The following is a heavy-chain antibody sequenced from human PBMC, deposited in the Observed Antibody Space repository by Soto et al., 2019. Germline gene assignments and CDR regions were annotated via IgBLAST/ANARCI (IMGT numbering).Heavy chain of an antibody. CDR3: SRGNGRGGFDI. CDR2: IYDTWTT. J-gene: IGHJ3*02. D-gene: IGHD3-10*02. CDR1: GGSMSENDYY. Sequence: QVQLQEAGPGLVRPSQTLSLTCTVAGGSMSENDYYWSWLRQSPGQGLQWIGYIYDTWTTSYSPSLQSRVSIVGGPVQNPFLPEAAFVTGGGTAFIFLSRGNGRGGFDIWGQGTLVTVSS. V-gene: IGHV4-30-4*01.